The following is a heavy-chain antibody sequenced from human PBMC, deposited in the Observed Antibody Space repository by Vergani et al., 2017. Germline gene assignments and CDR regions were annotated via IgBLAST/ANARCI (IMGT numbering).Heavy chain of an antibody. J-gene: IGHJ4*02. CDR2: IYYSGST. CDR3: ARLNLMDSSGYRY. V-gene: IGHV4-39*01. D-gene: IGHD3-22*01. CDR1: GGSISSSSYY. Sequence: QLQLQESGPGLVKPSETLSLTCTVSGGSISSSSYYWGWIRQPPGKGLEWIGSIYYSGSTYYNPSLKSRVTISVDTSKNQFSLKLSSVTAADTAVYYCARLNLMDSSGYRYWGQGTLVTVSS.